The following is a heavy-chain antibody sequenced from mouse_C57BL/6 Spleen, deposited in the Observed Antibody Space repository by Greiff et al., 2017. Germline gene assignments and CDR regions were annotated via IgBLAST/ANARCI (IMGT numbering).Heavy chain of an antibody. CDR3: TRYYGHFFDY. CDR1: GYTFTDYE. J-gene: IGHJ2*01. CDR2: IDPETGGT. D-gene: IGHD1-1*01. V-gene: IGHV1-15*01. Sequence: VQLQQSGAELVRPGASVTLSCKASGYTFTDYEMHWVKQTPVHGLEWIGAIDPETGGTADNQKFKGKAILTADKSSSTAYMELRSLTSEDSAVYYWTRYYGHFFDYWGQGTTLTVSS.